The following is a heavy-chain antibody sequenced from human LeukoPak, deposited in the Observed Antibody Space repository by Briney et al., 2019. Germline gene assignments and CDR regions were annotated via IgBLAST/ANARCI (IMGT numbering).Heavy chain of an antibody. V-gene: IGHV4-59*08. D-gene: IGHD6-19*01. CDR2: IYYSGST. CDR1: GGSISSYY. CDR3: ARPNSSGRRDAFDI. J-gene: IGHJ3*02. Sequence: PSETLSLTCTVSGGSISSYYWSWIRQPPGKGLEWIGYIYYSGSTNYNPSLKSRVTISVDTSKNQFSLKLSSVTAADTAVYYCARPNSSGRRDAFDIWGQGTMVTVSS.